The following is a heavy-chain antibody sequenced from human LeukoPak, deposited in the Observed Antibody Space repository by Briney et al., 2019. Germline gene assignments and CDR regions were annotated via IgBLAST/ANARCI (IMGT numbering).Heavy chain of an antibody. CDR1: GFIFRSYG. Sequence: GGSLRLSCAASGFIFRSYGMHWVRQAPGKGLEWVAFIRYDGNNKYYADSVRGRFTISRDDYKNTLYLQMKNLRAEDTAVYYCAKDGAWLRFDDWGQGILVTVSS. D-gene: IGHD5-12*01. J-gene: IGHJ4*02. CDR2: IRYDGNNK. CDR3: AKDGAWLRFDD. V-gene: IGHV3-30*02.